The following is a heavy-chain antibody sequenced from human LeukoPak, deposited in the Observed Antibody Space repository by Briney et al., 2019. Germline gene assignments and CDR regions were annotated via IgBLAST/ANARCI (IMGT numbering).Heavy chain of an antibody. V-gene: IGHV1-8*02. CDR2: MNPNSGNT. J-gene: IGHJ4*02. CDR1: GYTFTSYD. CDR3: ARGRYGSGSYFY. D-gene: IGHD3-10*01. Sequence: ASVKVSCKASGYTFTSYDINWVRQATGQGLEWMGWMNPNSGNTGYAQKFQGRVTMTRNTSISTAYMELSSLGSEDTAVYYCARGRYGSGSYFYWGQGTLVTVSS.